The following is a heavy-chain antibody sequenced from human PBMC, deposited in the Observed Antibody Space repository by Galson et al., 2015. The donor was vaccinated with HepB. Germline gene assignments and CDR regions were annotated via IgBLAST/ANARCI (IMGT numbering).Heavy chain of an antibody. CDR1: GVSISNYY. D-gene: IGHD2-2*01. V-gene: IGHV4-59*01. CDR2: IYYSGNT. J-gene: IGHJ5*02. Sequence: LSLTCTVSGVSISNYYWSWIRQPPGKGLEWIGYIYYSGNTNYNPSLKSRVTISLDRSKNKFSLKLSSVTAADTAVYYCARGGIVVVPAGMNWFDPWGQGTLVTVSS. CDR3: ARGGIVVVPAGMNWFDP.